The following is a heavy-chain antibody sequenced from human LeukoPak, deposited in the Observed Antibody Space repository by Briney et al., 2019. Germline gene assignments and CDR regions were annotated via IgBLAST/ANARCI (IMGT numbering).Heavy chain of an antibody. D-gene: IGHD1-1*01. Sequence: GGSLRLSCAASGFTFSSYWMSWVRQAPGKGLEWVANIKQDGSEKYYVDSVKGRFTISRDNAKNSLYLQMNSLRAEDTAVYYCARDLDWNDRDWGSDAFDIWGQGTMVTVSS. CDR1: GFTFSSYW. CDR3: ARDLDWNDRDWGSDAFDI. V-gene: IGHV3-7*01. J-gene: IGHJ3*02. CDR2: IKQDGSEK.